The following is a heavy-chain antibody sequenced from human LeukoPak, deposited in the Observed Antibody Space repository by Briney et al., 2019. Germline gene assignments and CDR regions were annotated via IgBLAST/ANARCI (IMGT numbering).Heavy chain of an antibody. J-gene: IGHJ4*02. CDR2: INPNSGGT. CDR1: GYTFTGYY. D-gene: IGHD3-10*01. Sequence: ASVKVSCKASGYTFTGYYMHWVRQAPGQGLEWMGRINPNSGGTNYAQKFQGRVTMTRDTSISTAYMELSGLRSDDTAVYYCARAAITMVRGVNYLHDWGQGTLVTVSS. V-gene: IGHV1-2*06. CDR3: ARAAITMVRGVNYLHD.